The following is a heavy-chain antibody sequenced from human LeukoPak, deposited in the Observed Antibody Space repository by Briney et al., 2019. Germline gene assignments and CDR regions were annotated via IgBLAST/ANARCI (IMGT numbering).Heavy chain of an antibody. D-gene: IGHD2-8*01. J-gene: IGHJ6*03. V-gene: IGHV1-2*02. CDR2: INPNSGGT. Sequence: ASVKVSCKASGYTFTGYYMHWVRQAPGQGLEWMGWINPNSGGTNYAQKFQGRVTMTRDTSISTAYMELSRLRSDDTAVYYCAGTNTDNYYYYYMDVWGKGTTVT. CDR1: GYTFTGYY. CDR3: AGTNTDNYYYYYMDV.